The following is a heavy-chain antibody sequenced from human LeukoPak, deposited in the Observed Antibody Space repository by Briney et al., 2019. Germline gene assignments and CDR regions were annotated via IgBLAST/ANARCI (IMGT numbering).Heavy chain of an antibody. CDR3: AKECDASFYELDS. J-gene: IGHJ4*02. D-gene: IGHD3-10*01. Sequence: PGGSLRLSCAGSGFRFSRYAIHWVRHPHWGLEGVAVISHDGSDNRYADSLRGRVPISRDNSRNMVYLQFSSLTTDDTARYYCAKECDASFYELDSWGQGTHVTVSS. CDR1: GFRFSRYA. CDR2: ISHDGSDN. V-gene: IGHV3-30*04.